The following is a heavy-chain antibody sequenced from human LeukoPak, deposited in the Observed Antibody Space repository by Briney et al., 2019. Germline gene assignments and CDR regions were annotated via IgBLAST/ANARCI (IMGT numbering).Heavy chain of an antibody. V-gene: IGHV3-23*01. CDR3: ANFQGELLRLEAGYYFDY. CDR2: ISGSGGST. CDR1: GFTFSSYA. D-gene: IGHD1-26*01. J-gene: IGHJ4*02. Sequence: AGGSLRLSCAASGFTFSSYAMSWVRQAPGKGLEWVSAISGSGGSTYYADSVKGRFTISRDNSKNTLYLQMNSLRAEDTAVYYCANFQGELLRLEAGYYFDYWGQGTLVTVSS.